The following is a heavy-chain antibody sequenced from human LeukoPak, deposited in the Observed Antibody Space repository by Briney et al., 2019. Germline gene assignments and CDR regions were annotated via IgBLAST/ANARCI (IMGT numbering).Heavy chain of an antibody. CDR2: IYYSGST. Sequence: PSETLSLTCTVSGGSISSYYWSWIRQPPGKGLEWIGYIYYSGSTNYNPSLKSRVTISVDTSKNQFSLKLSSVTAADTAVYYCARAVAGMGLEAFDIWGQGTMVTVSS. CDR1: GGSISSYY. D-gene: IGHD6-19*01. V-gene: IGHV4-59*01. CDR3: ARAVAGMGLEAFDI. J-gene: IGHJ3*02.